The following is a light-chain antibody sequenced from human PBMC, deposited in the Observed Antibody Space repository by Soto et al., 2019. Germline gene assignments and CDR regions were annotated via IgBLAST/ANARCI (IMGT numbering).Light chain of an antibody. CDR1: QSVSTN. Sequence: DTVMRRAPATLSVCAGERAAVSCRASQSVSTNLAWYQHKPGQAPRLLISGASTRATGLPARFSGSGSGTEFPLPISCLQSEDFGVYYCHQYNDWPPTFRRGTKVDI. CDR2: GAS. CDR3: HQYNDWPPT. V-gene: IGKV3-15*01. J-gene: IGKJ3*01.